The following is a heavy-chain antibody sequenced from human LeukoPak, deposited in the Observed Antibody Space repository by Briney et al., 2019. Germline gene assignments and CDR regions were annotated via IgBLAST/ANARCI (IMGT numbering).Heavy chain of an antibody. D-gene: IGHD5-18*01. J-gene: IGHJ4*02. CDR3: ARADWDTAMIDY. CDR1: GFTFSSYA. Sequence: GGSLRLSCAASGFTFSSYAMSWVRQAPGKGLEWVSAISGSGGSTYYADSVKGRFTISRDNAKNSLYLQMNSLRAEDTAVYYCARADWDTAMIDYWGQGTLVTVSS. CDR2: ISGSGGST. V-gene: IGHV3-23*01.